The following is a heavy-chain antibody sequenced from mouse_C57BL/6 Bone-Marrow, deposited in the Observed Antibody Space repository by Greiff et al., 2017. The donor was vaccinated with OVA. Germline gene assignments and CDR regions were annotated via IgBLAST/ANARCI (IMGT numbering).Heavy chain of an antibody. CDR3: TSYGNFDY. Sequence: EVKLQEPGAELVRPGASVKLSCTASGFTFTDDYMHWVKQRPDQGLEWIGWIDPANGDTEYASKFQGKATITADTSSNTAYLQLSSLTSEDADVYYCTSYGNFDYWGQGTTLTVSS. CDR2: IDPANGDT. V-gene: IGHV14-4*01. J-gene: IGHJ2*01. D-gene: IGHD2-1*01. CDR1: GFTFTDDY.